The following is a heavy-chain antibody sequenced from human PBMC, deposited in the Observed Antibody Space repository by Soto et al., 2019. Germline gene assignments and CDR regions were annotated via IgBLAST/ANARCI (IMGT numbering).Heavy chain of an antibody. J-gene: IGHJ4*02. CDR3: ARISKPDFWSGRPFDY. CDR1: GCSISSGGYY. Sequence: PSETLSLTCTVSGCSISSGGYYWSWIRQHPGKGLEQIGYIYYSGSTYYKPSLKSRVTISVDTSKNQFSLKLSSVTAADTAVYYCARISKPDFWSGRPFDYWGQGTLVTVSS. V-gene: IGHV4-31*03. D-gene: IGHD3-3*01. CDR2: IYYSGST.